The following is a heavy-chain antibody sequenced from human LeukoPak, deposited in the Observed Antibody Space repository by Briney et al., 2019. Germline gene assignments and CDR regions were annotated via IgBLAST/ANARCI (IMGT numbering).Heavy chain of an antibody. CDR1: GYTFTSYD. Sequence: SVKVSCKASGYTFTSYDINWVRQATGQGLGWMGWMNPNSGNTGYAQKFQGRVTITRNTSISTAYMELSSLRSEDTAVYYCARVVMGAKDAFDIWGQGTMVTVSS. CDR2: MNPNSGNT. V-gene: IGHV1-8*03. CDR3: ARVVMGAKDAFDI. J-gene: IGHJ3*02. D-gene: IGHD1-26*01.